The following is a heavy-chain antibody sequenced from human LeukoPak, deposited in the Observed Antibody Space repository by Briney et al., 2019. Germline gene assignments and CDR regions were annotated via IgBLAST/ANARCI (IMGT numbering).Heavy chain of an antibody. Sequence: SQTLSLTCTVSGGSISSGGYYWSWIRQHPGKGLEWIGYIYYSGSTYYNPSIKSRVTISVDTSKNPFSLKLSSVTAADTAVYYCARDLGCSSTSCPEDYYYYGMDVWGKGTTVTVSS. D-gene: IGHD2-2*01. CDR2: IYYSGST. J-gene: IGHJ6*04. V-gene: IGHV4-31*03. CDR1: GGSISSGGYY. CDR3: ARDLGCSSTSCPEDYYYYGMDV.